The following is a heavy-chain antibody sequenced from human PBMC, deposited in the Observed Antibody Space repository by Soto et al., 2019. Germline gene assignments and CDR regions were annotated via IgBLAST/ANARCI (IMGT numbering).Heavy chain of an antibody. J-gene: IGHJ5*02. CDR2: IYHSGST. CDR3: ARRAITIFGTKTFDP. V-gene: IGHV4-4*02. D-gene: IGHD3-3*01. Sequence: SETLSLTCAVSGGSIRSSNWWRWIRQPPGKGLEWIGEIYHSGSTNYNPSLKSRVTISVDKSKNQFSLKLSSVTAADTAVYYCARRAITIFGTKTFDPWGQGTLVTVSS. CDR1: GGSIRSSNW.